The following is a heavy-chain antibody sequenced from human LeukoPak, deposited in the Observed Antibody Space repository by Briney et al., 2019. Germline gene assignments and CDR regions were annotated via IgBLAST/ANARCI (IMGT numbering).Heavy chain of an antibody. CDR2: IIPIFGTA. Sequence: GASVKVSCKASGGTFSSYAISWVRQAPGQGLEWMGGIIPIFGTANYAQKFQGRVTITADESTSTAYMELSSLRSEDTAVYYCAAEVESYYDFWSGFLAPVDYWGQGTLVTVSS. J-gene: IGHJ4*02. V-gene: IGHV1-69*13. CDR1: GGTFSSYA. CDR3: AAEVESYYDFWSGFLAPVDY. D-gene: IGHD3-3*01.